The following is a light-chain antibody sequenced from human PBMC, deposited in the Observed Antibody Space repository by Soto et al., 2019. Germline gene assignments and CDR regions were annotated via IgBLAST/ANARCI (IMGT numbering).Light chain of an antibody. CDR2: GAS. Sequence: EIVLTQSPGTLSLSPGERATLSFRASQSVTNNFLAWYQQKPGQAPRLLIYGASSRATGIPDRFSGGGSGTDFTLTISSLEPEDFALYYCQQRSNWPITFGQGTRLEIK. CDR3: QQRSNWPIT. V-gene: IGKV3D-20*02. J-gene: IGKJ5*01. CDR1: QSVTNNF.